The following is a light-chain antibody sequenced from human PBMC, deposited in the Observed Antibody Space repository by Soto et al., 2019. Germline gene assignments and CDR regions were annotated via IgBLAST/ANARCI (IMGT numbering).Light chain of an antibody. Sequence: EIVMTQSPATLSVSPGERDTLSCRASQTVGSNLAWYQQKPGQPPRLLIYDASTRATGVPVRFRGSGSGTQFTLTISSLQSEDSALYYCHQYTNWLALTFGGGTKVEIK. V-gene: IGKV3-15*01. CDR3: HQYTNWLALT. CDR2: DAS. J-gene: IGKJ4*01. CDR1: QTVGSN.